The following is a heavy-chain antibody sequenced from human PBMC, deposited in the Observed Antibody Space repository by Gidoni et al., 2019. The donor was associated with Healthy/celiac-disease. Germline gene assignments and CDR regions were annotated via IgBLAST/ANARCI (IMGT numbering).Heavy chain of an antibody. D-gene: IGHD3-3*01. CDR3: ATPTYYDFWSGYYDPHVFDY. CDR1: GGSISSSSYY. Sequence: QLQLQESGPGLVKPSETLSLTCTVSGGSISSSSYYWGWIRQPPGKGLEWIGSIYYSGSTYYNPSLKSRVTISVDTSKNQFSLKLSSVTAADTAVYYCATPTYYDFWSGYYDPHVFDYWGQGTLVTVSS. CDR2: IYYSGST. J-gene: IGHJ4*02. V-gene: IGHV4-39*01.